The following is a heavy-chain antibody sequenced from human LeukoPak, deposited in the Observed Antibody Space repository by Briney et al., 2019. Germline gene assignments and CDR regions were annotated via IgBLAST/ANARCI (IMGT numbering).Heavy chain of an antibody. CDR2: ITTNGAST. Sequence: GGSLRLSCTASGFTFSSYSLNWVRQAPGKGLEWISYITTNGASTYYATSVKGRFTISRDIAKNSLFLQMNGLRAEDTAIYYCARVGLDNTGWHISWFDPWGQGTLVTVSS. CDR3: ARVGLDNTGWHISWFDP. D-gene: IGHD6-19*01. CDR1: GFTFSSYS. V-gene: IGHV3-48*04. J-gene: IGHJ5*02.